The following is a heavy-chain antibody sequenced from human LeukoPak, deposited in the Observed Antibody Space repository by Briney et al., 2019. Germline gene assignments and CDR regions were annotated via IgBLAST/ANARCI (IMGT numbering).Heavy chain of an antibody. V-gene: IGHV3-21*01. CDR1: GFTFSSYS. CDR3: ARVNVLAPSAVAGYVGY. J-gene: IGHJ4*02. D-gene: IGHD6-19*01. CDR2: ISSSSSYI. Sequence: GGSLRLSCAASGFTFSSYSMNWVRQAPGKGLEWVSSISSSSSYIYYADSVKGRFTISRDNAKNSLYLQMNSLRAEDTAVYYCARVNVLAPSAVAGYVGYWGQGTLVTVSS.